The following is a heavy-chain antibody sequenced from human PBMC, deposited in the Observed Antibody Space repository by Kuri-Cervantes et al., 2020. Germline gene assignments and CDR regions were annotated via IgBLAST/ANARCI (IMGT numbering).Heavy chain of an antibody. CDR1: GGSISSGGYY. Sequence: SETLSLTCTVSGGSISSGGYYWSWIRQHPGKGLEWIGYIYYSGSTYCNPSLKSRVTISVDTSKNQFSLKLSSVTAADTAVYYCARDKYGSGLFGMDVWGQGTTVTVSS. J-gene: IGHJ6*02. CDR2: IYYSGST. D-gene: IGHD3-10*01. CDR3: ARDKYGSGLFGMDV. V-gene: IGHV4-31*03.